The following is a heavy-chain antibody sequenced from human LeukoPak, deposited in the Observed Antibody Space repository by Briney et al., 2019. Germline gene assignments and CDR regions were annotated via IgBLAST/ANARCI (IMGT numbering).Heavy chain of an antibody. Sequence: GGSLRLSCAASGFTFNDYYMSWIRQAPGKGLEWVSYISSSGSPMYYEDSVKGRFTISRDNAKNSLYLQMNSLRAEDTAVYYCARDTLYFYDSSGFDAFDMWGQGTMVTVSS. D-gene: IGHD3-22*01. J-gene: IGHJ3*02. CDR2: ISSSGSPM. CDR1: GFTFNDYY. V-gene: IGHV3-11*01. CDR3: ARDTLYFYDSSGFDAFDM.